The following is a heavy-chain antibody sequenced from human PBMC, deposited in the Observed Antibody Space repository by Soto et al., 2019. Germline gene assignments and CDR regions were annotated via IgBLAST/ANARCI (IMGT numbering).Heavy chain of an antibody. D-gene: IGHD3-9*01. Sequence: SETLSLTCTVSGGSISSRSYYWGWIRQPPGKGLEWIGSIYYSGKTYYNPSLKSRVTISVDTSKNQFSLRLSSVTAADTAVYYCATAYYDLLTGYYNFDYWGRGTLVTVS. CDR1: GGSISSRSYY. J-gene: IGHJ4*02. V-gene: IGHV4-39*01. CDR2: IYYSGKT. CDR3: ATAYYDLLTGYYNFDY.